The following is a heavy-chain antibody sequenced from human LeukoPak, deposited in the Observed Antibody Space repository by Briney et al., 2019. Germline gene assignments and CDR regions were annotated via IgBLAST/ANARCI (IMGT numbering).Heavy chain of an antibody. Sequence: GGSLRLSCIASGFAFSTYPMHWVRQAPGKGLEWVAVISYDGSNKYYADSVKGRFTISRDNSKNTLYLQMNSLRAEDTAVYYCARGFYYYDSSGYHYYFDYWGQGTLVTVSS. CDR2: ISYDGSNK. V-gene: IGHV3-30*01. D-gene: IGHD3-22*01. CDR3: ARGFYYYDSSGYHYYFDY. J-gene: IGHJ4*02. CDR1: GFAFSTYP.